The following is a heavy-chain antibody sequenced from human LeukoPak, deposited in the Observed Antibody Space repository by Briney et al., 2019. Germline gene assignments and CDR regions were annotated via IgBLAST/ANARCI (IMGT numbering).Heavy chain of an antibody. CDR1: VYTFTSYY. CDR2: INPSGGST. Sequence: ASVNVSCKSSVYTFTSYYMHWVRQAPGQGLECMGIINPSGGSTNYPQKFQGSVTMTRDTSTRTVYMEMSSVRSEATAVYSCASAFKDSSGYSSYSLDYWGQGTLVTVSS. J-gene: IGHJ4*02. D-gene: IGHD3-22*01. CDR3: ASAFKDSSGYSSYSLDY. V-gene: IGHV1-46*01.